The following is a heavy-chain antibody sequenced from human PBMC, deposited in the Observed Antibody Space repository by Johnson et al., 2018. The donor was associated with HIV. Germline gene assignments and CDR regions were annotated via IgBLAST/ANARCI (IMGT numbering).Heavy chain of an antibody. J-gene: IGHJ3*02. CDR3: ARVSRLGDIAVLSDAFDI. D-gene: IGHD6-19*01. CDR2: IPYDGSKT. V-gene: IGHV3-30*02. Sequence: QVQLVESGGGVVQPGGSLRLSCVASGFSFSHYGMHWVRHGPGKGLEWVAFIPYDGSKTYYGDSVKGRLTISRDNAKNSLYLQMNSLRAEDTALYYCARVSRLGDIAVLSDAFDIWGQGTMVTVSS. CDR1: GFSFSHYG.